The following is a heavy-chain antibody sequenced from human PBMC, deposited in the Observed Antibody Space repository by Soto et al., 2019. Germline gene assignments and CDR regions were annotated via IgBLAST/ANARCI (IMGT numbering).Heavy chain of an antibody. CDR1: GGSISSGGYY. CDR2: IYYSGST. D-gene: IGHD2-15*01. V-gene: IGHV4-31*03. Sequence: QVQLQESGPGLVKPSQTLSLTCTVSGGSISSGGYYWSWIRQHPGKGLEWIGYIYYSGSTYYNPSLKSRVTISVDTSKNQFSLKLSSVTAADTAVYYCAVSGIVVVVAATEGNDAFDIWGQGTMVTVSS. CDR3: AVSGIVVVVAATEGNDAFDI. J-gene: IGHJ3*02.